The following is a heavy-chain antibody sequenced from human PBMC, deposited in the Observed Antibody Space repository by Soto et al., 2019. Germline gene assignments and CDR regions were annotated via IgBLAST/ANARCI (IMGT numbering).Heavy chain of an antibody. J-gene: IGHJ4*02. D-gene: IGHD3-10*01. V-gene: IGHV1-3*04. CDR1: GYRFTSYA. Sequence: QVPLVQSGAEVKKPGASVKVSCRASGYRFTSYALHWVRQAPGQGLEWMGWIDTGNGGTKYSQKFQGRVSMTRDTSASTAYMELSSLRSEDTALYYCARIFGSGSFYIYWGQGSLVTVSS. CDR3: ARIFGSGSFYIY. CDR2: IDTGNGGT.